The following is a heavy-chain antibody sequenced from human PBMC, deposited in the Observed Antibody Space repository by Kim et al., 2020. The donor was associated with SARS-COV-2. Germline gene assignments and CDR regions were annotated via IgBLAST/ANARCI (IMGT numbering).Heavy chain of an antibody. Sequence: GGSLRLSCAASGFTFSSYGMHWVRQAPGKGLEWVAVIWYDGSNKYYADSVKGRFTISRDNSKNTLYLQMNSLRAEDTAVYYCARDRRLGYCSSTSCYEGGWFDPWGQGTLVTVSS. J-gene: IGHJ5*02. CDR2: IWYDGSNK. CDR1: GFTFSSYG. CDR3: ARDRRLGYCSSTSCYEGGWFDP. V-gene: IGHV3-33*01. D-gene: IGHD2-2*01.